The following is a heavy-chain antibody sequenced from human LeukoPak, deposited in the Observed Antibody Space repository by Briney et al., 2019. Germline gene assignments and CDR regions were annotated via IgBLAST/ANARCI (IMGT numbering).Heavy chain of an antibody. CDR1: GYTFTSYA. D-gene: IGHD3/OR15-3a*01. J-gene: IGHJ5*02. Sequence: ASVKVSCKTSGYTFTSYAISWVRQAPGQGLEWMGWISTYNGNTNYAQKLQGRVTMTTDTSTSTAYLELRSLRSDDTAVYYCARDLDCDSNSWGQGTLVTVSS. CDR3: ARDLDCDSNS. CDR2: ISTYNGNT. V-gene: IGHV1-18*04.